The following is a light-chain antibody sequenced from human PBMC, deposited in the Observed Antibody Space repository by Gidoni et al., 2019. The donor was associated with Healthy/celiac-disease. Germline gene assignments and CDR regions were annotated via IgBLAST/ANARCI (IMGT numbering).Light chain of an antibody. CDR3: QQYGSSPMYT. Sequence: EILLTHPQATLSLPPGERATLSCRASQSVSSSYLAWYQQKPGQAPRLLIYGASSRATGIPDRFSGSGSGTDFTLTISRLEPEDFAVYYCQQYGSSPMYTFGQGTKLEIK. CDR1: QSVSSSY. V-gene: IGKV3-20*01. J-gene: IGKJ2*01. CDR2: GAS.